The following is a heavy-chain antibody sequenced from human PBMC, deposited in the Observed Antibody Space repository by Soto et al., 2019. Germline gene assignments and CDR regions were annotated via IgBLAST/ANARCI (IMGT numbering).Heavy chain of an antibody. J-gene: IGHJ4*02. Sequence: GGSLRLSCAGSGISFSNYWIHWVRQAPGKGLVWVSRISSDGSSTTYADSVKGRFTISRDNAKSTLYLQMNSLRAEDTAVYYCARESSGYSSYFDYWGQGTLVTVSS. V-gene: IGHV3-74*01. CDR1: GISFSNYW. D-gene: IGHD5-12*01. CDR2: ISSDGSST. CDR3: ARESSGYSSYFDY.